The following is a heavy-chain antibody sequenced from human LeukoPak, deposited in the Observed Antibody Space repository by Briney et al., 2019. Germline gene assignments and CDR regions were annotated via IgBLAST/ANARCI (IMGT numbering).Heavy chain of an antibody. D-gene: IGHD5-18*01. CDR3: ARERDTAMGEHGMDV. J-gene: IGHJ6*02. CDR2: ISSSSSYI. Sequence: GGSLRLSCAASGFTFSSYSMNWVRQAPGKGLEWVSSISSSSSYIYYADSVKGRFTISRDNAKNSLYLQMNSLRAEDTAVYYRARERDTAMGEHGMDVWGQGTTVSVSS. CDR1: GFTFSSYS. V-gene: IGHV3-21*01.